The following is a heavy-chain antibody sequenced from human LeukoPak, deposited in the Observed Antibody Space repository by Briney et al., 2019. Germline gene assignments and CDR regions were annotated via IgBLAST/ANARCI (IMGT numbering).Heavy chain of an antibody. CDR1: GGSITSYY. V-gene: IGHV4-59*01. Sequence: ASETLSLTCTVSGGSITSYYWSWIRQPPGKGLEWIGYIYHSGSTNYNPSLKSRVTISVDTSKNQFSLKLSSVTAADTAAYYCARDRHGSGSAHSFDPWGQGTLIIVSS. J-gene: IGHJ5*02. D-gene: IGHD3-10*01. CDR2: IYHSGST. CDR3: ARDRHGSGSAHSFDP.